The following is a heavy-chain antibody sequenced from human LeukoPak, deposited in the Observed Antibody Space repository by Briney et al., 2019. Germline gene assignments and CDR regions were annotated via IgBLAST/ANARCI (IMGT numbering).Heavy chain of an antibody. D-gene: IGHD2-2*01. CDR1: GGTFSSYA. V-gene: IGHV1-69*05. J-gene: IGHJ6*03. CDR3: ARGGPDQPDYYYYYMDV. Sequence: GSSVKVSCKASGGTFSSYAISWVRQAPGQGLEWMGGIIPIFGTANYAQKFQGRVTITTDESTSTAYMELSSLRSEDTAVYYCARGGPDQPDYYYYYMDVWGKGTTVTVSS. CDR2: IIPIFGTA.